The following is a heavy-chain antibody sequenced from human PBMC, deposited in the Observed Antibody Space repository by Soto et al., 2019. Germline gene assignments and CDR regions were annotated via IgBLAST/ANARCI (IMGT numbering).Heavy chain of an antibody. CDR3: AKCHLTGTEWFDP. V-gene: IGHV3-7*01. Sequence: GGSLRLSCVASGFTFSNYWMSWVRQAPGKGLEWVANIKEDGSDKYYVDSVMGRFTISRDNATNSLYLQLNSLRAEDTAVYYCAKCHLTGTEWFDPWGQGTAVTVSS. CDR1: GFTFSNYW. D-gene: IGHD3-9*01. CDR2: IKEDGSDK. J-gene: IGHJ5*02.